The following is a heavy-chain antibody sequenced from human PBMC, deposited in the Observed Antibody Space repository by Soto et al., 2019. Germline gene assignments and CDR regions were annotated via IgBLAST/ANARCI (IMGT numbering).Heavy chain of an antibody. CDR3: TGKSFAGSNYYHTDY. D-gene: IGHD3-22*01. Sequence: GGSLRLSCAASGFIFSDSGIHWVRQASGKGLQWVANIRSKADSYATAYAASVAGRFTISRDDSQNTAYLQLNSLKIEDTALYYCTGKSFAGSNYYHTDYWGRGTLVTVSS. J-gene: IGHJ4*02. CDR2: IRSKADSYAT. CDR1: GFIFSDSG. V-gene: IGHV3-73*01.